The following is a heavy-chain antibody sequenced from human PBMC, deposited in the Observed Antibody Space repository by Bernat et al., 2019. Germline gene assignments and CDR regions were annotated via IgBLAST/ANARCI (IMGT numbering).Heavy chain of an antibody. CDR2: TRATDDST. J-gene: IGHJ4*02. V-gene: IGHV3-23*02. CDR1: GFTFRNYV. Sequence: VQLVESGGGLVQPGGSLRLSCAASGFTFRNYVINWVRQAPGKGLEWVAATRATDDSTYEDGAGKGRVTNTRKNSKKEEVVEKKHLGAGDTAGYDCWRESGGGGDDYWGQGTLVTVSS. D-gene: IGHD7-27*01. CDR3: WRESGGGGDDY.